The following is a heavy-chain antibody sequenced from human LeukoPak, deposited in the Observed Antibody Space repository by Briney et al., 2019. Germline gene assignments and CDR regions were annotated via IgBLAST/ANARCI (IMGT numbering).Heavy chain of an antibody. J-gene: IGHJ4*02. D-gene: IGHD1-1*01. CDR2: IRSKANSYAT. V-gene: IGHV3-73*01. CDR3: TKAGPTRGFDY. Sequence: GGSLRLSCAASGFTFSGSAMHWVRQASGKGLEWVGRIRSKANSYATAYAASVKGRFTISRDDSKNTAYLQMNSLKTEDTAVYYCTKAGPTRGFDYWGQGTLVTVSS. CDR1: GFTFSGSA.